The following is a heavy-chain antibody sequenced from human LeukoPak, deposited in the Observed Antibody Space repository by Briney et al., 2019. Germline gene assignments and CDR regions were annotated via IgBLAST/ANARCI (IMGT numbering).Heavy chain of an antibody. J-gene: IGHJ4*02. Sequence: PEGSLRLSCAASGFTFSNSYMSWVRQAPGKGLEWVSLIYPSGNIYYADSVKGRFTISRDNSKNTLFLQMNSLRAEDTAIYYCARTFVSGDGYKVGYFDYWGQGTLGTVSS. D-gene: IGHD5-24*01. CDR2: IYPSGNI. V-gene: IGHV3-53*01. CDR1: GFTFSNSY. CDR3: ARTFVSGDGYKVGYFDY.